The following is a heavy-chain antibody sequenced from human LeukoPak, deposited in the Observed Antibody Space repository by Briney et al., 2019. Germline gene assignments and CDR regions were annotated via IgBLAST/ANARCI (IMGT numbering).Heavy chain of an antibody. D-gene: IGHD6-13*01. Sequence: SETLSLTCAVYGGSFSGYYWSWIRQPPGKGLEWIGEINHSGSTNYNPSLKSRVTISVDTSKNQFSLKLSSVTAADTAVYYCARGPFRYSSSWYDHRFDPWGQGTLVTVSS. CDR1: GGSFSGYY. CDR2: INHSGST. CDR3: ARGPFRYSSSWYDHRFDP. J-gene: IGHJ5*02. V-gene: IGHV4-34*01.